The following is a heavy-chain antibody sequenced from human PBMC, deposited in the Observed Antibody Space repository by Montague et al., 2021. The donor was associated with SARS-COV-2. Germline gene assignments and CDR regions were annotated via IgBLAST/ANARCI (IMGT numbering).Heavy chain of an antibody. Sequence: SLRLSCAASGFTFSSYGMHWVRQAPGKGLEWVAVIWYDGSNKYYADSVKGRFTISRDNSKNTLYLQMNSLRAEDTAVYYCAAQITMIDYAFDIWGQGTMVTVPS. CDR2: IWYDGSNK. D-gene: IGHD3-22*01. CDR3: AAQITMIDYAFDI. CDR1: GFTFSSYG. V-gene: IGHV3-33*01. J-gene: IGHJ3*02.